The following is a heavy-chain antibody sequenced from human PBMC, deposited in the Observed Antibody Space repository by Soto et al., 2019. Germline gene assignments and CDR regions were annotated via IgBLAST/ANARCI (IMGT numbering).Heavy chain of an antibody. D-gene: IGHD6-13*01. J-gene: IGHJ6*02. CDR1: GDSIRSSSY. Sequence: SETLSLTCTVSGDSIRSSSYWGWIRQPPGKGLEWIGSIYSTGNTYYNTSLNSQVTISVDTSKNQFSLNVISVTAADTAVYYCRRSSRYSTDVWGQGTTVTVS. V-gene: IGHV4-39*01. CDR3: RRSSRYSTDV. CDR2: IYSTGNT.